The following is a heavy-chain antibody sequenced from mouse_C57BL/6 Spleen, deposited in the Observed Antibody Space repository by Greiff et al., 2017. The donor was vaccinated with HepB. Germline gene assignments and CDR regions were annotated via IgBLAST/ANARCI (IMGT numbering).Heavy chain of an antibody. Sequence: VQLQQPGAELVKPGASVKLSCKASGYTFTSYWMQWVKQRPGQGLEWIGEIDPSDSYTNYNQKFKGKATLTVDTSSSTAYMQLSSLTSEDSAVYYCARRTTVDYYAMDYWGQGTSVTVSS. V-gene: IGHV1-50*01. CDR1: GYTFTSYW. D-gene: IGHD1-1*01. CDR2: IDPSDSYT. J-gene: IGHJ4*01. CDR3: ARRTTVDYYAMDY.